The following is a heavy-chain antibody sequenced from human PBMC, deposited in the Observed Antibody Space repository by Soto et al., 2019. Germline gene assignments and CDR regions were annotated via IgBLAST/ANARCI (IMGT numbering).Heavy chain of an antibody. Sequence: QVQLVESGGGVVQPGRSLRLSCAASGFTFSSYGMHWVRQAPGKGLEWVAVISYDGSNKYYADSVKGRFTISRDNSKNTXXLQMNSLRAEDTAVYYCAKGGAYCGGDCYGGWFDAWGQGTLVTFSS. D-gene: IGHD2-21*02. V-gene: IGHV3-30*18. J-gene: IGHJ5*02. CDR1: GFTFSSYG. CDR3: AKGGAYCGGDCYGGWFDA. CDR2: ISYDGSNK.